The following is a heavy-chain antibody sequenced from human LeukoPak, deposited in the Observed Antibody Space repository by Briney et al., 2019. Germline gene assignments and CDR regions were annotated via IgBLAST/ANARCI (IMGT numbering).Heavy chain of an antibody. CDR2: IYSGGST. CDR1: GFTFSSYA. J-gene: IGHJ4*02. CDR3: AREGSGGALDY. V-gene: IGHV3-53*01. Sequence: PGGSLRLSCAASGFTFSSYAMSWVRQAPGKGLEWVSVIYSGGSTYYADSVKGRFTISRDNSKNTLYLQMNSLRAEDTAVYYCAREGSGGALDYWGQGTLVTVSS. D-gene: IGHD2-21*01.